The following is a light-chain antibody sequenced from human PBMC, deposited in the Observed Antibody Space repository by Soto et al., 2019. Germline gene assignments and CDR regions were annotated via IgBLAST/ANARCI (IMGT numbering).Light chain of an antibody. V-gene: IGLV2-14*01. CDR2: EVT. CDR1: SSDVGGYNS. CDR3: SSYITTNTYV. Sequence: QSVLTQPASVSGSPGQSITISCTGTSSDVGGYNSVSWYQQHPGKAPKLVIYEVTNRPSGIANRFSGSKSGNTASLTISGLQAEDEADYYCSSYITTNTYVFGTGTKVTVL. J-gene: IGLJ1*01.